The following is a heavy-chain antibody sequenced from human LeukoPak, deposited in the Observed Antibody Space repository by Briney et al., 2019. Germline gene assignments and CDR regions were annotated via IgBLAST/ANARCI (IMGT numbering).Heavy chain of an antibody. D-gene: IGHD6-19*01. J-gene: IGHJ4*02. V-gene: IGHV3-53*01. Sequence: GGSLRLSCAASGFTVSSNYMSWVRQAPGKGLEWVSVIYSGGSTYYADSVKGRFTISRDNSKNTLYLQMNSLRAEDTAVYYCARTSSGWYDASYYFDYWGQGTLVTVSS. CDR3: ARTSSGWYDASYYFDY. CDR1: GFTVSSNY. CDR2: IYSGGST.